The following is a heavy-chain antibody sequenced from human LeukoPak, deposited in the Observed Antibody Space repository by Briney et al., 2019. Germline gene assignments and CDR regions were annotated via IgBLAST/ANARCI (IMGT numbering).Heavy chain of an antibody. CDR1: GFTFSSYS. D-gene: IGHD5-24*01. CDR3: ARGLVEMATITNAFDI. Sequence: GGSLRLSCAASGFTFSSYSMNWVRQAPGKGLEWVSSISSSSSYIYYADSVKGRFTISRDNAKNSLYLQMNSLRAEDTAVYYCARGLVEMATITNAFDIWGQGTMVTVSS. J-gene: IGHJ3*02. CDR2: ISSSSSYI. V-gene: IGHV3-21*01.